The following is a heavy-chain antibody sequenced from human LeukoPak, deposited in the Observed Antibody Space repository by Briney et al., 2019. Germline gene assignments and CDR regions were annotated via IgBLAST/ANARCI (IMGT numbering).Heavy chain of an antibody. CDR2: ILYDGSNK. J-gene: IGHJ6*04. D-gene: IGHD2-2*01. CDR3: ARSTPPGARGMDV. V-gene: IGHV3-30*04. CDR1: GFIFSSYA. Sequence: GGSLRLFCAASGFIFSSYAVHWVRQAPGKGLQWVAVILYDGSNKYYADSVKGRFTISRDNSKSTLSLQMNSLRAEDTAVYYCARSTPPGARGMDVWGKGTTVTVSS.